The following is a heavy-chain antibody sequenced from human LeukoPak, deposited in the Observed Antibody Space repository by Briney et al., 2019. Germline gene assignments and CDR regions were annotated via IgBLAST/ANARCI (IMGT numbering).Heavy chain of an antibody. J-gene: IGHJ6*02. CDR3: AKSLRKQQLYYYYGMDV. CDR2: IYYIGST. V-gene: IGHV4-31*03. D-gene: IGHD6-13*01. Sequence: SETLSLTCTVSGGYLNSGDYYWSWIRQHPGKALEWIGYIYYIGSTYYNPSLKSRVTMSVDTSKTQFSLNLNSVTAADTAVYYCAKSLRKQQLYYYYGMDVWGQGTTVTVSS. CDR1: GGYLNSGDYY.